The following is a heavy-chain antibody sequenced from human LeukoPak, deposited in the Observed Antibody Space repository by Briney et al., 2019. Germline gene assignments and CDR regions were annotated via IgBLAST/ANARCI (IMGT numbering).Heavy chain of an antibody. J-gene: IGHJ5*02. Sequence: GSLRLSCAASGFSFSSYEMNWVRQAPGKGLEWVSFISSSGRTIYYADSVKGRSTISRDNAKNSLYLQVNGLRVEDTAVYYCARGSDSLTGYYNRNWFDPWGQGTLVTVSS. V-gene: IGHV3-48*03. D-gene: IGHD3-9*01. CDR2: ISSSGRTI. CDR1: GFSFSSYE. CDR3: ARGSDSLTGYYNRNWFDP.